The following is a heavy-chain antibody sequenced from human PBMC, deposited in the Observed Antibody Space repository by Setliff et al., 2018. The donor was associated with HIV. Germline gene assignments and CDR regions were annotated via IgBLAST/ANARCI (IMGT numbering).Heavy chain of an antibody. Sequence: SETLSLTCTVSGDSISSYYWSWIRQPPGKGLEWIGYIYYSGSTNYNPSLKSRVTISVDTSKNQFSLKLSSVTAADTAVYYCARGGREYGVNYYYYYMDVWGKGTTVTVSS. V-gene: IGHV4-59*08. CDR3: ARGGREYGVNYYYYYMDV. J-gene: IGHJ6*03. D-gene: IGHD3-10*01. CDR1: GDSISSYY. CDR2: IYYSGST.